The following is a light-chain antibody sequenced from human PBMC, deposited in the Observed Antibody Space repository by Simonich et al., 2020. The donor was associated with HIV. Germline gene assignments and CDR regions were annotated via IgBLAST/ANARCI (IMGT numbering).Light chain of an antibody. Sequence: AIRMTQSPSSLSASTGDRVTITCRASKGISSYLAGYQQKPGKAPKLLIYAASTLQSGVPSRFSGSGSGTDFTLTISCLQSEDFATYYCQQYYSYPYSFGQGTKLEIK. J-gene: IGKJ2*03. CDR2: AAS. CDR1: KGISSY. V-gene: IGKV1-8*01. CDR3: QQYYSYPYS.